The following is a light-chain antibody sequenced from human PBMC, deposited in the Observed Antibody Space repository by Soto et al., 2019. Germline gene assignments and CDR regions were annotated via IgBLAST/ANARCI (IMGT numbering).Light chain of an antibody. V-gene: IGLV2-14*01. Sequence: QSALTQPASVSGSPGQSITISCTGTNSDVGGYDRVSWYQHHPGKAPKLLIFEVYNRPSGISDRFSGSKSGDTASLTISGLQAEEEADYYCISYIPSTTTHWVFGGGTQLTVL. J-gene: IGLJ3*02. CDR2: EVY. CDR3: ISYIPSTTTHWV. CDR1: NSDVGGYDR.